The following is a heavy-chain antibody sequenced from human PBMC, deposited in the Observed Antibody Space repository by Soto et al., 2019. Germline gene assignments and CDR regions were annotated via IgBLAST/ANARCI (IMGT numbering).Heavy chain of an antibody. CDR1: GFTFSDYA. D-gene: IGHD1-20*01. CDR2: IGGVGTDR. V-gene: IGHV3-23*01. CDR3: AKDAVPYNGKWDWFDP. Sequence: DVQLLESGGGLVQPGGSLRLSCAASGFTFSDYAMTWVRQAPGKGPEWVSSIGGVGTDRYYADSVKGRFTISRDNSKNTLFLQMSSPRSDDTAVYYCAKDAVPYNGKWDWFDPWGQGTLGTVSS. J-gene: IGHJ5*02.